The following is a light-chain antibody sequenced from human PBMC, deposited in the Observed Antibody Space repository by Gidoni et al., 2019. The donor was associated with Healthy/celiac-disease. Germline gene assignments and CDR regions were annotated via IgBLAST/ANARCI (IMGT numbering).Light chain of an antibody. CDR3: QQSYSTPH. Sequence: DIQMTQSPSSLSASVGDRVTITCRASQSISSYLNWYQQKPGKAPKLLIYAASSLQSRVPSRFSGSGSGTDFTLTISSLQPEDFATYYCQQSYSTPHFGGGTKVEIK. V-gene: IGKV1-39*01. J-gene: IGKJ4*01. CDR1: QSISSY. CDR2: AAS.